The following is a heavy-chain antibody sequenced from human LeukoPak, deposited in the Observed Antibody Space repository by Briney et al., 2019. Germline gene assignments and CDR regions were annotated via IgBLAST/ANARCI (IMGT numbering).Heavy chain of an antibody. CDR1: GFTYSSYG. D-gene: IGHD3-3*01. J-gene: IGHJ3*02. Sequence: PGGSLRLSCAASGFTYSSYGMHWVRQAPGKGLEWVAVISYDGSNKYYADSVKGRFTISRDNSKNTLYLQMNSLRAEDTAVYYCARQSAQSYDFWSGYYRMDAFDIWGQGTMVTVSS. CDR3: ARQSAQSYDFWSGYYRMDAFDI. CDR2: ISYDGSNK. V-gene: IGHV3-30*03.